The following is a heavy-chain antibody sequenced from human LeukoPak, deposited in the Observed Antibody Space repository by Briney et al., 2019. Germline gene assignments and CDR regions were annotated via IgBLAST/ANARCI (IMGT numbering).Heavy chain of an antibody. J-gene: IGHJ4*02. CDR2: TYPGDSDA. V-gene: IGHV5-51*01. D-gene: IGHD1-26*01. Sequence: GESLKISCKGSGYSFTNYWIGWVRQMPGKDLKWMGITYPGDSDARYSPSFQGQVTISADKSISTAYLQWSSLKASDAAMYYCARRRDLYSGSYYPFDYWGQGTLVTVSS. CDR3: ARRRDLYSGSYYPFDY. CDR1: GYSFTNYW.